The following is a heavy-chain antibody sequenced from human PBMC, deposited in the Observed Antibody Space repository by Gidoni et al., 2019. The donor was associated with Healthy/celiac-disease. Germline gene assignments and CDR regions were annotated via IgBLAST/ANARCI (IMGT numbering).Heavy chain of an antibody. CDR1: GGSISRYY. CDR2: IYYSGST. J-gene: IGHJ5*02. Sequence: QVQLQESGPGLAKHSETLSLTCTVPGGSISRYYWCWIRQLPGKGLEGIGYIYYSGSTNYNPPLKSRVNISVDTSKNQFTLKLSSVTAADTAVYYCARAIVGVTANPSWFDPWGQGTLVTVSS. CDR3: ARAIVGVTANPSWFDP. V-gene: IGHV4-59*01. D-gene: IGHD2-21*02.